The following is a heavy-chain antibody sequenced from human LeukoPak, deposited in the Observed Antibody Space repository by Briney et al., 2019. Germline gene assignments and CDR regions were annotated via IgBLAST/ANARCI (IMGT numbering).Heavy chain of an antibody. V-gene: IGHV3-23*01. J-gene: IGHJ4*02. CDR2: IRGSGGST. D-gene: IGHD6-19*01. Sequence: GGSLRLSCAASGFTFNSYAMSWVRQAPGKGLEWVSVIRGSGGSTNYADSVKGRFTISRDNSKNTVFLQMNSLRAEDTAVYYCAKTTAGYSSGRYPGWPIDYWGQGTLVIVSS. CDR1: GFTFNSYA. CDR3: AKTTAGYSSGRYPGWPIDY.